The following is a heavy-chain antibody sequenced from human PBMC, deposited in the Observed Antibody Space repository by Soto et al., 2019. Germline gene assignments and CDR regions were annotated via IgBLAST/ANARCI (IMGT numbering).Heavy chain of an antibody. V-gene: IGHV4-34*01. D-gene: IGHD3-10*01. Sequence: SETLSLTCAVYGGSFVGYYCSCIRHPAWKGLEWIGEIEQSGSISYNPSLKSRVAVSIDTSKNQFSLKLSSVTAADTAVYYCARGGPGSYGSGSYYPRWGQGTLVTVSS. CDR3: ARGGPGSYGSGSYYPR. CDR1: GGSFVGYY. CDR2: IEQSGSI. J-gene: IGHJ4*02.